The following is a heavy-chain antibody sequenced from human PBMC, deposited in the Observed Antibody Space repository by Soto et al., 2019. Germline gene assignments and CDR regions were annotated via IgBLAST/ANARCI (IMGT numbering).Heavy chain of an antibody. J-gene: IGHJ3*02. CDR3: AKFSGYYDSSGPDAFDI. V-gene: IGHV3-23*01. Sequence: GGSLRLSCVASGFTFSSSTMSWVRQAPGKGLEWVSAISSSGGSTYYADSVKGRFTISRDNSKNTLYLQMNSLRAEDTAVYYCAKFSGYYDSSGPDAFDIWGQGTMVTVSS. CDR2: ISSSGGST. CDR1: GFTFSSST. D-gene: IGHD3-22*01.